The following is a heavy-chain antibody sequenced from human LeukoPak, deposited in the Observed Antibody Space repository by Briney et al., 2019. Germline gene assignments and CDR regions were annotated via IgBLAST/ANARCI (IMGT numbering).Heavy chain of an antibody. Sequence: PSETLSLTCTVSGGSISSSSYYWGWIRQPPGKGLEWNGSIYYGGTTYYNPSLNSRVTISVDTSKNQFSLRLNFVTAADTAVYYCARDDYVWGSTWGYFDYWGQGTLVTVSS. D-gene: IGHD3-16*01. CDR3: ARDDYVWGSTWGYFDY. V-gene: IGHV4-39*02. CDR2: IYYGGTT. CDR1: GGSISSSSYY. J-gene: IGHJ4*02.